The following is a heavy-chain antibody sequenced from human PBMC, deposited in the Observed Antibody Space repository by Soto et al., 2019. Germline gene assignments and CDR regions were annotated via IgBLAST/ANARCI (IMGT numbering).Heavy chain of an antibody. V-gene: IGHV1-2*02. D-gene: IGHD2-15*01. CDR3: AALGYCSGGSCHYNWFDP. Sequence: GASVKVSCKASGYTFTGYYMHWVRQAPGQGLEWMGWINPNSGGTNYAQKFQGRVTMTRDTSISTAYMELRSLRSDDTAVYYCAALGYCSGGSCHYNWFDPWGQGTLVTVSS. CDR2: INPNSGGT. J-gene: IGHJ5*02. CDR1: GYTFTGYY.